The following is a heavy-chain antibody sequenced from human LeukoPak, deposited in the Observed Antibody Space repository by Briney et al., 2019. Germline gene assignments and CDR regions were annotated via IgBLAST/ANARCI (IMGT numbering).Heavy chain of an antibody. CDR3: ARAYYYDSIAFDP. V-gene: IGHV4-31*11. CDR1: GGSFSGYY. D-gene: IGHD3-22*01. Sequence: SETLSLTCAVYGGSFSGYYWSWIRQHPGKGLEWIGYIYYSGSTYYNPSLKSRVTISVDTSKNQFSLKLSSVTAADTAVYYCARAYYYDSIAFDPWGQGTLVTVSS. CDR2: IYYSGST. J-gene: IGHJ5*02.